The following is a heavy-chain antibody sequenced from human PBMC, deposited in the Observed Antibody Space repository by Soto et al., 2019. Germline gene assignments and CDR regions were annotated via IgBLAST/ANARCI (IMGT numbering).Heavy chain of an antibody. Sequence: SETPSHTSSVAGGTISSHCGRCIRQPLGKGLEWIGYIYYSGSTNYNPSLKSRVTISVDTSKNQFSLKLSSVTAADTAVYYRARARGGYLDYWGQGTLVTVSS. J-gene: IGHJ4*02. V-gene: IGHV4-59*11. CDR3: ARARGGYLDY. D-gene: IGHD2-15*01. CDR2: IYYSGST. CDR1: GGTISSHC.